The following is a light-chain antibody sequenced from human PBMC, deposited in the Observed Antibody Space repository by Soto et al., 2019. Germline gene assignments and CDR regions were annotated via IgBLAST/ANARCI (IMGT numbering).Light chain of an antibody. Sequence: EMVLTQSPATPSLSPGERATLFCRASQSVSSYLAWYQQKPGQAPRLLIYDASNRATGIPARFSGSGSGTDFTLTISSLEPEDFAVYYCQQRSKWPRTWTFGQGTKVDIK. CDR1: QSVSSY. J-gene: IGKJ1*01. CDR2: DAS. V-gene: IGKV3-11*01. CDR3: QQRSKWPRTWT.